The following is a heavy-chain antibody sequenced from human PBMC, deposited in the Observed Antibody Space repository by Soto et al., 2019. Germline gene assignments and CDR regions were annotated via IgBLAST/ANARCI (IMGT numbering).Heavy chain of an antibody. J-gene: IGHJ4*02. CDR2: ISDSGSDT. Sequence: PGGSLRFSCAGSGFTFSNYAMTWVRQAPGKGLEWVSSISDSGSDTYYAVSVRGRFTISRDDSKNTLYLQMNALRAEDTALYYCAKDTYSTAWFFWGQGTLVTVSS. CDR1: GFTFSNYA. V-gene: IGHV3-23*01. D-gene: IGHD6-13*01. CDR3: AKDTYSTAWFF.